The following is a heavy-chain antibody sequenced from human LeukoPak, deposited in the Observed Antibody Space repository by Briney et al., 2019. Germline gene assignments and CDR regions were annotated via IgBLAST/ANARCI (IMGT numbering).Heavy chain of an antibody. CDR2: ISYDGRNQ. V-gene: IGHV3-30*03. CDR3: ARDQDYGFDY. Sequence: GGSLRLSCAASGFTFSSYGMHWVRQAPGKGLEWVAAISYDGRNQYYADSVKGRFAISRDNAKDSLYLQMNSLRDEDTAVYYCARDQDYGFDYWGQGTLVIVSS. J-gene: IGHJ4*02. CDR1: GFTFSSYG. D-gene: IGHD4-17*01.